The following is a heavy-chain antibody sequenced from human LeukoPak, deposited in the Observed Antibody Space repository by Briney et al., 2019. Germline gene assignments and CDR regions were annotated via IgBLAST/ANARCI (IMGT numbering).Heavy chain of an antibody. V-gene: IGHV3-23*01. D-gene: IGHD4-11*01. Sequence: GGSLRLSCAASGFIFPNYVMSWVRQAPGKGLEWVSAISGSGGNTYYADSVKGRFTISRDNSKNTLYLQMNSLRAEDAAVYYCANEYSKGDIWGQGTMVTVPS. J-gene: IGHJ3*02. CDR1: GFIFPNYV. CDR3: ANEYSKGDI. CDR2: ISGSGGNT.